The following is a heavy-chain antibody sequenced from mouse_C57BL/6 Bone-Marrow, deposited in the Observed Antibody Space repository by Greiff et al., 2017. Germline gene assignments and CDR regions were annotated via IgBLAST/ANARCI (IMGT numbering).Heavy chain of an antibody. CDR2: VYPYNGGT. J-gene: IGHJ4*01. CDR3: ARWSDSNSYYAMDY. D-gene: IGHD2-5*01. V-gene: IGHV1-36*01. Sequence: EVQLQQSGPVLVKPGPSVKISCKASGFTFTDYYMHWVKQSHGKSLEWIGLVYPYNGGTSYNQKFKGKATLTVDPSSSTAYMELNRLKSEDSAVYYCARWSDSNSYYAMDYWGQGTSVTVSS. CDR1: GFTFTDYY.